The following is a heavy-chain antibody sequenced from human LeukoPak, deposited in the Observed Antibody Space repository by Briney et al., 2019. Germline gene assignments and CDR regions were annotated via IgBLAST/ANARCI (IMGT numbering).Heavy chain of an antibody. CDR2: IYYSGGT. D-gene: IGHD3-3*01. CDR1: GFTFSSYSIN. CDR3: ARHFGYHVFWIGYTDY. V-gene: IGHV4-39*01. Sequence: GSLRLSCAASGFTFSSYSINWIRQPPGKGLEWIGSIYYSGGTYNNPSLRSRVTISVDTSKNQFSLKMSSVTAADTAVYYCARHFGYHVFWIGYTDYWGQGILVTVSS. J-gene: IGHJ4*02.